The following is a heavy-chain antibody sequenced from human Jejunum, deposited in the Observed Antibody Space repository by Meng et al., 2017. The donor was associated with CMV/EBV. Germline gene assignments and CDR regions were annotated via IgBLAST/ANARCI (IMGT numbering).Heavy chain of an antibody. D-gene: IGHD3-10*01. J-gene: IGHJ4*02. CDR3: ARDMHREVVIQDY. V-gene: IGHV4-4*07. Sequence: GRLQGSGPRLVKPSETLSLTCTVSGGSISDYYWSWIRQPAGKGLEWIGRIYSNGATNYNPSLKSRVTMSVDTSKNQFSLKLSSVTAADMAVYFCARDMHREVVIQDYWGQGTLVTVSS. CDR2: IYSNGAT. CDR1: GGSISDYY.